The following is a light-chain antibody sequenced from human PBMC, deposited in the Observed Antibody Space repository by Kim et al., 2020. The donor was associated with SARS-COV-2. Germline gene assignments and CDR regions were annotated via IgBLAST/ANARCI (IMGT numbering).Light chain of an antibody. V-gene: IGKV1-33*01. J-gene: IGKJ5*01. CDR3: QQYVKHPIT. CDR2: DVS. CDR1: QDITKY. Sequence: AGVGDRVTITCQAIQDITKYLNWYQQKPGKTPKRLIYDVSNLERGVQSRFSGAGFGTNFTFTISSLHPEDAATYFCQQYVKHPITFGQGTRLEIK.